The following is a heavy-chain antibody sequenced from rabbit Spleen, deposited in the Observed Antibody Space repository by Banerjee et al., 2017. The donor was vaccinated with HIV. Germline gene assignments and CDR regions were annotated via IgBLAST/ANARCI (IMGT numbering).Heavy chain of an antibody. CDR3: ARDLVAVIGWNFNL. CDR2: IYVGSGSSGNT. D-gene: IGHD1-1*01. V-gene: IGHV1S45*01. J-gene: IGHJ4*01. Sequence: QEQLEESGGGLVKPEGSLTLTCTASGFTFSTYWMCWVRQAPGKGLEWIACIYVGSGSSGNTYYASWAKGRFTMSRTSSTTVTLRMTSLTAADRATYFCARDLVAVIGWNFNLWGQGTLVTVS. CDR1: GFTFSTYW.